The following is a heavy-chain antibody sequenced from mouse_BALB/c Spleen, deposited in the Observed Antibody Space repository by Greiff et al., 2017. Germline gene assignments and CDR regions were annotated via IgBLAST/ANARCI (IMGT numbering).Heavy chain of an antibody. J-gene: IGHJ1*01. CDR1: GDSITSGF. CDR3: ARYKILYYGSSRSSKPDWYFDV. D-gene: IGHD1-1*01. CDR2: ISYSGST. Sequence: EVQLQQSGPSLVKPSQTLSLTCSVTGDSITSGFWNWIRKFPGNKLEYMGYISYSGSTYYNPSLKSRISITRDTSKNQYYLQLNSVTTEDTATYYCARYKILYYGSSRSSKPDWYFDVWGAGTTVTVSS. V-gene: IGHV3-8*02.